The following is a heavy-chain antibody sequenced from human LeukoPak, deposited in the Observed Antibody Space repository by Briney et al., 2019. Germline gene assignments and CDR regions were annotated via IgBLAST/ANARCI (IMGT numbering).Heavy chain of an antibody. CDR1: GYTFTSYA. Sequence: ASVKVSCKASGYTFTSYAMHWVRQAPGQRLEWMGWINAGNGNTKYSQKFQGRVTITRDTSASTAYMELSSLRSEDTAVYYCARGYYYGSGTYEFGFDCWGQGTLVTVSS. D-gene: IGHD3-10*01. CDR3: ARGYYYGSGTYEFGFDC. V-gene: IGHV1-3*01. CDR2: INAGNGNT. J-gene: IGHJ4*02.